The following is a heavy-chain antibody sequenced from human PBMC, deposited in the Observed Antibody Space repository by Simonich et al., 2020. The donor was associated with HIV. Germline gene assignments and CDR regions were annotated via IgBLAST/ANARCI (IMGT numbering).Heavy chain of an antibody. CDR1: AYTFIDYY. D-gene: IGHD1-26*01. CDR2: INPTRGGT. Sequence: QVQLVQSGAEVKKPWASVKVSCKASAYTFIDYYMHWVRQAPGQVLGGMGWINPTRGGTDDPQKFQGRVTMTRDKSITTAYRELSRLRSDDTAFYYCATHGPGSYSSALDIWGQGTMVTVSS. CDR3: ATHGPGSYSSALDI. J-gene: IGHJ3*02. V-gene: IGHV1-2*02.